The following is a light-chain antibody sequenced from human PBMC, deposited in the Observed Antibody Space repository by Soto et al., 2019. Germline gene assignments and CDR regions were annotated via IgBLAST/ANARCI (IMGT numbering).Light chain of an antibody. J-gene: IGKJ4*01. CDR1: QSFLSSSNNKNY. CDR2: WAS. Sequence: DIVMTQSPDSLSVSVGERATSICKSSQSFLSSSNNKNYLAWYQQKPGQPPKVVIYWASTRGSGVPDRFSGSGSGTDFTLTISSLQAEDVAVYYCQHYYSSPLTFGGGTKVDIK. CDR3: QHYYSSPLT. V-gene: IGKV4-1*01.